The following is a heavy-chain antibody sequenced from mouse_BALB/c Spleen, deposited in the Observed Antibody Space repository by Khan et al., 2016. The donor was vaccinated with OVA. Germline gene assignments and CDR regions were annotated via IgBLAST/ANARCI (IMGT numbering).Heavy chain of an antibody. CDR1: GYTFTDYN. V-gene: IGHV1-77*01. J-gene: IGHJ3*01. CDR2: IYPGSNNT. CDR3: ARKWGAWFTY. Sequence: VQLQESGAELARPGASVKLSCKASGYTFTDYNINWVKQRTGQGLEWIGEIYPGSNNTYYNEKFKGKATLTADKSSSTAYMQLSSLTSDDSAVYYCARKWGAWFTYWGQGTLVTVSA.